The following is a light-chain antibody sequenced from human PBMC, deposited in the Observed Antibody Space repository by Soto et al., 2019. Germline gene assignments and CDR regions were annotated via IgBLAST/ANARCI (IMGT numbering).Light chain of an antibody. Sequence: DMHVNQSPPPLIAYVGDRVTITCRASQSISSWLAWYQQKPGKAPNLLIYEASRLESAVPSRFSGSASGTEFTLTIISLQPDDFATYFCEPYSSYPETFGQGPKVDIK. V-gene: IGKV1-5*03. CDR1: QSISSW. CDR2: EAS. CDR3: EPYSSYPET. J-gene: IGKJ1*01.